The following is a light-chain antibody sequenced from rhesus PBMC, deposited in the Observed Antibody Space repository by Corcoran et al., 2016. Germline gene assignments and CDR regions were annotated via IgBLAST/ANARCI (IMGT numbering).Light chain of an antibody. Sequence: DIQMTQSPSSLSASVGDTVTITCRASQGISRWLAWYQQKPGKAPKLLIYKASSLHSGVPSRFSGSGAGTDFTPTISSLQSEDFATYYCQQYSSRPLTFGGGTKVELK. CDR1: QGISRW. CDR2: KAS. J-gene: IGKJ4*01. CDR3: QQYSSRPLT. V-gene: IGKV1-22*01.